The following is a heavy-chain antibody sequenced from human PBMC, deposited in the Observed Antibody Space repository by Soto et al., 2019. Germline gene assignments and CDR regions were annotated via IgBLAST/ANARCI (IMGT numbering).Heavy chain of an antibody. J-gene: IGHJ3*02. Sequence: LRLSCAASGFTFSSYSMNWVRQAPGKGLEWVSSISSSSSYIYYADSVKGRFTISRDNAKNSLYLQMNSLRAEDTAVYYCARELLGYCSGGSCYSGGVPDAFDIWGQGTMVTVSS. CDR3: ARELLGYCSGGSCYSGGVPDAFDI. CDR2: ISSSSSYI. V-gene: IGHV3-21*01. D-gene: IGHD2-15*01. CDR1: GFTFSSYS.